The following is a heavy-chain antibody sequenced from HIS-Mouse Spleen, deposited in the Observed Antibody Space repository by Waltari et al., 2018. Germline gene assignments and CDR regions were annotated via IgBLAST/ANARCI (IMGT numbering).Heavy chain of an antibody. V-gene: IGHV4-39*07. D-gene: IGHD6-13*01. CDR3: AREIPYSSSWYDWYFDL. Sequence: QLQLQESGPGLVKPSETLSLTCTVSGGSISSSSDFWGWIRQPPGKGLEWIGSIYYSGSTYYNPSLKSRVTISVDTSKNQFSLKLSSVTAADTAVYYCAREIPYSSSWYDWYFDLRGRGTLVTVSS. J-gene: IGHJ2*01. CDR1: GGSISSSSDF. CDR2: IYYSGST.